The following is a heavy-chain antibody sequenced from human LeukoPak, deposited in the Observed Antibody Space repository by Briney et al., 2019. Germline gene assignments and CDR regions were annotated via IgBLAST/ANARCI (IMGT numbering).Heavy chain of an antibody. Sequence: PSETLSLTCAVGGSFSGYYWSWLRQPPGKGLEWIGEINHSGSTNYNPSLKSRVTISVDTSKNQFSLKLSSVTAADTAVYYCARRGPGYWGQGTLVTVSS. CDR1: GGSFSGYY. CDR2: INHSGST. V-gene: IGHV4-34*01. CDR3: ARRGPGY. J-gene: IGHJ4*02. D-gene: IGHD5-12*01.